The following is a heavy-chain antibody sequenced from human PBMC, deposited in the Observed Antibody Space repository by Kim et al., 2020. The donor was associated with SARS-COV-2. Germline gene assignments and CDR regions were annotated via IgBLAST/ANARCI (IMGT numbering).Heavy chain of an antibody. V-gene: IGHV3-11*01. CDR3: ARSVGPYNWFDP. D-gene: IGHD1-26*01. J-gene: IGHJ5*02. Sequence: YYADAVKGRFTSSRDNAKNSLYLQMNSLRAEDTAVYYCARSVGPYNWFDPWGQGTLVTVSS.